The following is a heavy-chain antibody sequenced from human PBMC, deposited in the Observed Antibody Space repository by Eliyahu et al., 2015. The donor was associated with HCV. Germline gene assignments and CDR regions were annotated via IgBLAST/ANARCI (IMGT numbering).Heavy chain of an antibody. CDR1: GFXFXNXG. V-gene: IGHV3-15*01. D-gene: IGHD6-13*01. CDR3: TTDLKKYTSSWYVDY. CDR2: IKRKTDGGTT. Sequence: EVQLVESGGGLVXPGGSLXLSCAASGFXFXNXGXXWVPQAPGKGLEWVGRIKRKTDGGTTDYAAPVKGRFTISRDDSKNTLYLQMNSLKTEDTAVYYCTTDLKKYTSSWYVDYWGQGTLVTVSS. J-gene: IGHJ4*02.